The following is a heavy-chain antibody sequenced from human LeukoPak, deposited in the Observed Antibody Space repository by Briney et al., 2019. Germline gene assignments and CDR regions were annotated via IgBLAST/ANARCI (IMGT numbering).Heavy chain of an antibody. Sequence: SETLSLTCADHGGSFSGYFWCWIRHPPGKGREWIGEINHSGSINYNPSLKGRVTISVDTSKNQFSLKLSPVTAADTAVYYCARILYAMVRPLGYYYYYYMDVWGKGTTVTVSS. V-gene: IGHV4-34*01. D-gene: IGHD3-10*01. CDR3: ARILYAMVRPLGYYYYYYMDV. CDR1: GGSFSGYF. CDR2: INHSGSI. J-gene: IGHJ6*03.